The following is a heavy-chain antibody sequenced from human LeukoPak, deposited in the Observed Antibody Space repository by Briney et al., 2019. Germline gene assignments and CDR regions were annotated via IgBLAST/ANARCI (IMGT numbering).Heavy chain of an antibody. D-gene: IGHD3-22*01. CDR2: INPSGGTT. J-gene: IGHJ3*02. CDR3: ASKWVTYYYNSSAYHYPTDVFDI. Sequence: ASVKVSCKASGYTFTSYYIHWVRQAPGQGLEWMGIINPSGGTTSYAQKFQGRVTMTRDTSISTAYMELSRLGSDDTAVYYCASKWVTYYYNSSAYHYPTDVFDIWGQGTMVTVSS. CDR1: GYTFTSYY. V-gene: IGHV1-46*01.